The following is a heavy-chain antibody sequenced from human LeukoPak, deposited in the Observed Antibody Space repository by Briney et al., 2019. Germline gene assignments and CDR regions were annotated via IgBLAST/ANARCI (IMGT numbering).Heavy chain of an antibody. CDR1: GYTFTSYA. V-gene: IGHV1-3*03. Sequence: VASVKVSCKASGYTFTSYAMHWVRQAPGQRLEWMGWINAGNGNTKYSQEFQGRVTITRDTSASTAYMELSSLRSEDMAVYYCARSMEGWLLLDSDAFDIWGQGTMVTVSS. J-gene: IGHJ3*02. CDR2: INAGNGNT. D-gene: IGHD3-22*01. CDR3: ARSMEGWLLLDSDAFDI.